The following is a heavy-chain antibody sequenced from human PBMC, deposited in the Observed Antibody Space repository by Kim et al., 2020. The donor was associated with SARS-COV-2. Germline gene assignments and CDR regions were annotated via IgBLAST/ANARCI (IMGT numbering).Heavy chain of an antibody. Sequence: SETLSLTCTVSGGSISSSSYYWGWIRQPPGKGLEWIGSIYYSGSTYYNPSLKSRVTISVDTSKNQFSLKLSSVTAADTAVYYCARHEPTMVRGVIPWFDPWGQGTLVTVSS. V-gene: IGHV4-39*01. CDR1: GGSISSSSYY. J-gene: IGHJ5*02. CDR2: IYYSGST. CDR3: ARHEPTMVRGVIPWFDP. D-gene: IGHD3-10*01.